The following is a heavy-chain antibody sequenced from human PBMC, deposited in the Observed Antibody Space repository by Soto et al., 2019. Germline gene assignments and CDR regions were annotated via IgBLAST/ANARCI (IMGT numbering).Heavy chain of an antibody. D-gene: IGHD4-17*01. CDR3: ARRLYGDYDY. J-gene: IGHJ4*02. CDR1: GYSFTTSG. CDR2: ISTYNGNT. V-gene: IGHV1-18*01. Sequence: VKVSCKASGYSFTTSGITWVRQAPGQGLEWMGWISTYNGNTNYAQKLQDRVTLTTDTSTSTAYMELRSLRSDDTAVYYCARRLYGDYDYWGQGTLVTAPQ.